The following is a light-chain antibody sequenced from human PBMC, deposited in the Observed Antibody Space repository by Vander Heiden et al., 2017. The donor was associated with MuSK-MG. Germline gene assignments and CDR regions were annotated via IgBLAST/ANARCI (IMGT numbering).Light chain of an antibody. CDR1: QSVLYSSNNKNY. V-gene: IGKV4-1*01. CDR3: QQDDDSPWT. CDR2: WAS. Sequence: DIVMTQSPDSLAVSLGERATINCKSSQSVLYSSNNKNYLAWYQQKPGQPPKLLIYWASTRESGVPDRFGGSGSGTDFTLTISSLQAEDVAVYYCQQDDDSPWTFGLGTKVEIK. J-gene: IGKJ1*01.